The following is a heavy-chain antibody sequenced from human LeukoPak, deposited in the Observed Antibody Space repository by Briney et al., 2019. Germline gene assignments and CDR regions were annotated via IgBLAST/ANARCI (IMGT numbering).Heavy chain of an antibody. CDR3: ARAFSASKSCDY. D-gene: IGHD6-19*01. CDR2: ISAYNGNT. Sequence: ASVKVSCKASGYTFSTYGFSWVRQAPGQGLEWMGWISAYNGNTNYAQKVQDRVTLTTDTSTSTVYMELRSLRSDDTAVYYCARAFSASKSCDYWGQGTLVTVSS. V-gene: IGHV1-18*01. CDR1: GYTFSTYG. J-gene: IGHJ4*02.